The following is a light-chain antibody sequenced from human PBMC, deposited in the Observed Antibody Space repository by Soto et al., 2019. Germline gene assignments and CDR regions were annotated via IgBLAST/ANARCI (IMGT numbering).Light chain of an antibody. Sequence: QSVLTQPASVSGSPGQSITISCTGTSSDVGSYNLVSWYQQHPGKAPKLMIYEVNNRPSGVSHRFSGSKSGNTASLTFSGLQPEDEADYYCSSYASSGAVVFGGGTKVTVL. CDR2: EVN. V-gene: IGLV2-14*02. J-gene: IGLJ3*02. CDR1: SSDVGSYNL. CDR3: SSYASSGAVV.